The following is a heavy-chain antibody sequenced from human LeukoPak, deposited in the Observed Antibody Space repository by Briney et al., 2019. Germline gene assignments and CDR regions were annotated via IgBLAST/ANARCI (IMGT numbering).Heavy chain of an antibody. D-gene: IGHD5-12*01. CDR1: GLTFSSYE. Sequence: GGSLRLSCAASGLTFSSYEMNWVRQAPGKGLEWVSYISSSGSTIYYADSVKGRFTISRDNAKNSLYLQMNSLRAEDTAVYYCARDSAATTLFSSDILACDIWGQGTMVTVSS. CDR2: ISSSGSTI. V-gene: IGHV3-48*03. J-gene: IGHJ3*02. CDR3: ARDSAATTLFSSDILACDI.